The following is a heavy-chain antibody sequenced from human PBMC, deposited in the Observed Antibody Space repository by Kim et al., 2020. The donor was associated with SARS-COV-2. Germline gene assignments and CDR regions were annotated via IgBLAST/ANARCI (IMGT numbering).Heavy chain of an antibody. CDR2: ISYDGSNK. CDR3: ASGPSYYGSGGNWFDP. CDR1: GFTFSSYA. V-gene: IGHV3-30*04. D-gene: IGHD3-10*01. J-gene: IGHJ5*02. Sequence: GGSLRLSCAASGFTFSSYAMHWVRQAPGKGLEWVAVISYDGSNKYYADSVKGRFTISRDNSKNTLYLQMNSLRAEDTAVYYCASGPSYYGSGGNWFDPWG.